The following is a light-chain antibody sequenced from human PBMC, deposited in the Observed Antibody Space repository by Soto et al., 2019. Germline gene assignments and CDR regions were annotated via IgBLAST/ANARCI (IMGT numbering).Light chain of an antibody. V-gene: IGLV2-14*03. CDR3: SSYTSSSTVV. CDR2: DVS. Sequence: QSVLTQPASVSGSPGQSITISCTGTRSDVGGYNFVSWYQHHPGTAPKLMIYDVSHRPSGVSNRFSGSKSGNTASLTISGLQPDDEADYYCSSYTSSSTVVFGGGTKLTVL. J-gene: IGLJ2*01. CDR1: RSDVGGYNF.